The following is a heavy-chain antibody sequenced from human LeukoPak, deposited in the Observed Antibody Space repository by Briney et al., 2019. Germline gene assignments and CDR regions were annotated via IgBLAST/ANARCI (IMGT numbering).Heavy chain of an antibody. CDR3: ARNRLRYFDWSGSDAFDI. Sequence: GESLRLSCAASGFTFSSYWMHWVPQAPGKGLVWVSRINSDESSTSYADSVKGRFTISRDNAKNTLYLQMNSLRAEDTAVYYCARNRLRYFDWSGSDAFDIWGQGTMVTVSS. D-gene: IGHD3-9*01. V-gene: IGHV3-74*01. CDR1: GFTFSSYW. CDR2: INSDESST. J-gene: IGHJ3*02.